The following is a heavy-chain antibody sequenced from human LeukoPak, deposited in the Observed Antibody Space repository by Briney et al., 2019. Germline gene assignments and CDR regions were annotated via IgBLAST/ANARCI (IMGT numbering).Heavy chain of an antibody. CDR1: DGSISIYY. J-gene: IGHJ6*02. V-gene: IGHV4-59*05. Sequence: SETLSLACTVSDGSISIYYWNWIRQPPGKGLEWIGSIYYSGNSYYNPSLKSRVTISVDTSKNQFSLKLSSVTAADTAVYYCARLGGSCTNGVCYYYYYYGMDVWGQGTTVTVSS. D-gene: IGHD2-8*01. CDR2: IYYSGNS. CDR3: ARLGGSCTNGVCYYYYYYGMDV.